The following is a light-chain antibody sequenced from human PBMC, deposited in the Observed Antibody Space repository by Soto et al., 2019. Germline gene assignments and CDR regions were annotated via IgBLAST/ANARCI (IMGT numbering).Light chain of an antibody. CDR2: NNN. CDR1: FYNIGSNP. CDR3: AAWDDSLDRML. V-gene: IGLV1-44*01. J-gene: IGLJ2*01. Sequence: QSVLTQPPSASGTHGPRVTMSCSGNFYNIGSNPVDWYQHVPGTGTAPTLLIYNNNQRPSGVPDRFSGSKSGTSASLDISGLQSEDEADFYCAAWDDSLDRMLFGGGTKLTVL.